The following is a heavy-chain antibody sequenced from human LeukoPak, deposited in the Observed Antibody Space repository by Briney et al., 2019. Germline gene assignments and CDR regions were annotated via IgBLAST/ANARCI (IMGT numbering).Heavy chain of an antibody. CDR1: GDSISSGDHY. J-gene: IGHJ4*02. CDR2: IHYSGST. D-gene: IGHD2/OR15-2a*01. CDR3: ARAAAEKNSWYFFDY. Sequence: PSETLSLTCTVSGDSISSGDHYWSWIRQPPGKGLEWIGYIHYSGSTYYNPSLKSRLIMSVDMSKNQFSLSLNSLTAADSAVYYCARAAAEKNSWYFFDYWGQGPLVTVSS. V-gene: IGHV4-30-4*01.